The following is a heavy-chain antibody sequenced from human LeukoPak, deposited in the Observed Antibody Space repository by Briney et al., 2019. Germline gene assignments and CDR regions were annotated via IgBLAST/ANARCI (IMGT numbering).Heavy chain of an antibody. J-gene: IGHJ3*02. CDR3: AKDFTSALWFGELLSDGLSSAFDI. D-gene: IGHD3-10*01. V-gene: IGHV3-23*01. Sequence: GGSLRLSCAASGFTFASYAMSWVRQAPGKGLEWVSGISGSGGGTYYADSVKGRFTISRDNSKRNLYLQMNSLRAEDTAVYYCAKDFTSALWFGELLSDGLSSAFDIWGQGTLLTVSS. CDR1: GFTFASYA. CDR2: ISGSGGGT.